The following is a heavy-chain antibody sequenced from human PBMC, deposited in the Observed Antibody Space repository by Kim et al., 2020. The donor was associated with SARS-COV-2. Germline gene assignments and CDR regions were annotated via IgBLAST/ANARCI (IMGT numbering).Heavy chain of an antibody. Sequence: SETLSLTCAVYGGSFSGYYWSWIRQPPGKGLEWIGEINHSGSTNYNPSLKSRVTISVDTSKNQFSLKLSSVTAADTAVYYCARVSRAFYFDYWGQGTLVTVSS. CDR2: INHSGST. V-gene: IGHV4-34*01. J-gene: IGHJ4*02. CDR1: GGSFSGYY. CDR3: ARVSRAFYFDY.